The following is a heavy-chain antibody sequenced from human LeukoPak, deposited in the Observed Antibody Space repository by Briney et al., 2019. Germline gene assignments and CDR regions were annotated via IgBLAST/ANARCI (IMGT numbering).Heavy chain of an antibody. D-gene: IGHD1-26*01. CDR1: GTAIRSYF. Sequence: SETLSLTCDISGTAIRSYFWNWIRQSPTKGLEWIGYFYHNGGTSYNPSLRSRVTISVDSSQKRLSLQVTSMTAADTAIYYCAGGRMGRYYDHWGQGTLVAVST. V-gene: IGHV4-59*08. J-gene: IGHJ4*02. CDR3: AGGRMGRYYDH. CDR2: FYHNGGT.